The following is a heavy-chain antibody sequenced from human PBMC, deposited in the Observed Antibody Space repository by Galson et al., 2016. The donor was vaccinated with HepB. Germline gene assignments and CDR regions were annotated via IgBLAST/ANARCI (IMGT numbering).Heavy chain of an antibody. Sequence: SVKVSCKASGGTFSNYALRWVRQAPGQGLEWMGGIIPIVGIAHYAQNFQGRVTIAADKSTSTAYMELSSLRSEDTAVYYCATSYDYIWGTLDYWGQGTLVTVSS. CDR2: IIPIVGIA. CDR3: ATSYDYIWGTLDY. V-gene: IGHV1-69*10. CDR1: GGTFSNYA. J-gene: IGHJ4*02. D-gene: IGHD3-16*01.